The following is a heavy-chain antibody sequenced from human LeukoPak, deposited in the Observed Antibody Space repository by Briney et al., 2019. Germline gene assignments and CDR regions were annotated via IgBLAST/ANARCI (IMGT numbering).Heavy chain of an antibody. Sequence: GGSLRLSCAASGFTVSSNYMSWVRQAPGKGLEWVSVIYSGGSTYYADSVKGRFTISRDNSKNTLYLQMNSLRAEDTAVYYCARGGARGGGVYFDYWGQGTLVTVSS. J-gene: IGHJ4*02. CDR3: ARGGARGGGVYFDY. CDR1: GFTVSSNY. CDR2: IYSGGST. V-gene: IGHV3-66*01. D-gene: IGHD3-16*01.